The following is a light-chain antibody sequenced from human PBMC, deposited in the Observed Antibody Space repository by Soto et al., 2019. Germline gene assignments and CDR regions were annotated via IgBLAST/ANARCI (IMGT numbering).Light chain of an antibody. Sequence: QSVLTQPRSVSGSPGQSVTISCTGTSSDVGGYNYVSWYQQHPGKAPKLMIYDVSKRPSGVPDRFSGSKSGNTASLTISGLQAEDEADYYCCSYAVSYTLEVFGTGTKLTVL. V-gene: IGLV2-11*01. CDR2: DVS. CDR3: CSYAVSYTLEV. J-gene: IGLJ1*01. CDR1: SSDVGGYNY.